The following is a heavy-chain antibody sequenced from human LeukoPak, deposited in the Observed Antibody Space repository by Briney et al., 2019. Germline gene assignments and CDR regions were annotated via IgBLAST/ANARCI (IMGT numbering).Heavy chain of an antibody. V-gene: IGHV4-34*01. D-gene: IGHD1-26*01. CDR3: ARWSGVVGTARGWYFDL. CDR2: TYYNGKT. J-gene: IGHJ2*01. Sequence: SETLSLTCAVYGGSFSGYYWGWIRQPPGKGLEWIGTTYYNGKTYYNPSLKSRVTISVDKSKNQFSLKLSSVTAADTAVYYCARWSGVVGTARGWYFDLWGRGTLVTVSS. CDR1: GGSFSGYY.